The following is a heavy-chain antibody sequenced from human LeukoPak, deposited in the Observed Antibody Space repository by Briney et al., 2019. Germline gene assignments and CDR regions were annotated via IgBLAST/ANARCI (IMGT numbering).Heavy chain of an antibody. CDR1: GYTFSGYY. Sequence: ASVKVSCKPSGYTFSGYYMHWVRQAPGQGLEWMGWINPNSGGTHYAPKFQDRVTMTRDTSISTAYMELSSLRFDDTAVYSCARGAVVAAAIINWFDPWGQGTLVTVSS. D-gene: IGHD2-15*01. CDR3: ARGAVVAAAIINWFDP. CDR2: INPNSGGT. J-gene: IGHJ5*02. V-gene: IGHV1-2*02.